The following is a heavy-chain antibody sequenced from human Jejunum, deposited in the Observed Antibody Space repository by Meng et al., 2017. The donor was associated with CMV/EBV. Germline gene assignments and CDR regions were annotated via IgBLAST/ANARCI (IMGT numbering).Heavy chain of an antibody. CDR3: AREDDYRNYFDH. CDR2: TRYDGNNK. V-gene: IGHV3-30*02. D-gene: IGHD4-11*01. CDR1: GFRFTSYG. J-gene: IGHJ4*02. Sequence: SGFRFTSYGMHWVRQAPGKGLEWVAFTRYDGNNKNYADSVKGRFTISRDNSKNTLSLQMNGLRGEDTAVYYCAREDDYRNYFDHWGRGTQVTVSS.